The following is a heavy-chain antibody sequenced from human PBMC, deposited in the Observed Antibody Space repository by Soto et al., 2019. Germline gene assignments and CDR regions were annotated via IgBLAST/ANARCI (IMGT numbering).Heavy chain of an antibody. CDR1: GYSFTTYW. Sequence: GESLKISCKGSGYSFTTYWIGWVRQMPGKGLEWMGIIYPGDSDTRYSPSFQGQVTISADKSISTAYLQWSSLKASDTAMYYCARTAAAGKYYYGVDVWGQGTTVTVSS. CDR2: IYPGDSDT. J-gene: IGHJ6*02. CDR3: ARTAAAGKYYYGVDV. D-gene: IGHD6-13*01. V-gene: IGHV5-51*01.